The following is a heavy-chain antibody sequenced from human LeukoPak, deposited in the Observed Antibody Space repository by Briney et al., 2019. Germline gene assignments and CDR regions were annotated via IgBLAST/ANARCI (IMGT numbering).Heavy chain of an antibody. J-gene: IGHJ4*02. Sequence: GGSLRLSCAASGFTFSDYYTSWIRQAPGKGLEWVSYISSSSSYTNYADSVKGRFTISRDNAKNSLYLQMNSLRAEDTAVYYCARADTAMAFDYWGQGTLVTVSS. CDR3: ARADTAMAFDY. CDR2: ISSSSSYT. CDR1: GFTFSDYY. V-gene: IGHV3-11*06. D-gene: IGHD5-18*01.